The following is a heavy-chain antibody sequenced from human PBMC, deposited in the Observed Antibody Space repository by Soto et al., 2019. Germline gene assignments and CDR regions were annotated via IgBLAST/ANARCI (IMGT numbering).Heavy chain of an antibody. J-gene: IGHJ6*02. CDR2: TRSNGEHT. CDR1: GFTFSSFA. CDR3: AKDSTSVSVSAARVYGMDV. V-gene: IGHV3-23*01. D-gene: IGHD2-2*01. Sequence: EVQVLESGGGLVQPGGSLRLSCAGSGFTFSSFAMTWVRQAPGKGLEWVSTTRSNGEHTYYADSVKGRFTVSRDNSKNALILEMSSQRAEDTAVYYCAKDSTSVSVSAARVYGMDVWGQGTTVTVSS.